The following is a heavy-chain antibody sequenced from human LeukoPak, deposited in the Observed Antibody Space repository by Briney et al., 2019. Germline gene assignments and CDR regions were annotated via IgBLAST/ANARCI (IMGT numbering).Heavy chain of an antibody. D-gene: IGHD3-10*01. CDR3: APPPYYYGSGSSAAFDI. J-gene: IGHJ3*02. V-gene: IGHV4-34*01. CDR1: GGSFIGFH. CDR2: INHSGST. Sequence: PSETLSLTCAVYGGSFIGFHWNWIRQPPGKGLEWIGDINHSGSTNYNPSLTSRVTISVDPSKNQFSLNLSSVTAADTAVYYCAPPPYYYGSGSSAAFDIWGQGAMVTVSS.